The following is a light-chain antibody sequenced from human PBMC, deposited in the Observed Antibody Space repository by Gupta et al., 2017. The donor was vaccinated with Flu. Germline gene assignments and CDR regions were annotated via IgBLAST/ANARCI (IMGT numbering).Light chain of an antibody. CDR2: EDT. CDR3: KSYAGNIFYF. J-gene: IGLJ1*01. Sequence: FVLTQPHSVSESPGKTVTISCTRRSGNIASNFVQWYQQRPGSSPTTVIYEDTQRPSGVPDRFSGSIDISSNSASLTISGLKTEDEADYYCKSYAGNIFYFFGTGTKVTVL. CDR1: SGNIASNF. V-gene: IGLV6-57*01.